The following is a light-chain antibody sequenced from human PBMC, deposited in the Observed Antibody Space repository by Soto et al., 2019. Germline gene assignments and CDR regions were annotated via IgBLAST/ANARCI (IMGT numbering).Light chain of an antibody. V-gene: IGKV3-20*01. CDR1: QSVSTSY. Sequence: EIVLTQSPGTLSLSPGERATLSCRASQSVSTSYLVWYRHKPGQAPRLLIYGTSSRATGIPDRFSGSGSGTDFTLTISRLEPEDFAVYYCQQYDRSPWTFGQGTKVDIK. J-gene: IGKJ1*01. CDR2: GTS. CDR3: QQYDRSPWT.